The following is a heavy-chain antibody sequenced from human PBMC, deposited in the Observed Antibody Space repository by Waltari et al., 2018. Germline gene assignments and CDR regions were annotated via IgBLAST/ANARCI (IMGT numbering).Heavy chain of an antibody. Sequence: EVQLVESGGGLVQPGRSLRLSCAASGFTFDDYAMPWVRQAPGKGLEWVSGISWNSGSIGYADSVKGRFTISRDNAKNSLYLQMNSLRAEDMALYYCAKAFGGEYYYGMDVWGQGTTVTVSS. V-gene: IGHV3-9*03. D-gene: IGHD4-17*01. CDR1: GFTFDDYA. J-gene: IGHJ6*02. CDR2: ISWNSGSI. CDR3: AKAFGGEYYYGMDV.